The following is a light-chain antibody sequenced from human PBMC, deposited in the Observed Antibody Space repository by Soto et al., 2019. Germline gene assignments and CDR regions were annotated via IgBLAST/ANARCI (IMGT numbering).Light chain of an antibody. J-gene: IGKJ1*01. Sequence: EIVLTQSPGTLSLSPGERATLSCRASQSVSSSYLAWYQQKPGQAPRLLIYGASSRATGIPDRFSGSGSGTDFTLTTSRLETEDFAGYYCQQYGSSPRTFGQGTKVEIK. CDR3: QQYGSSPRT. CDR1: QSVSSSY. V-gene: IGKV3-20*01. CDR2: GAS.